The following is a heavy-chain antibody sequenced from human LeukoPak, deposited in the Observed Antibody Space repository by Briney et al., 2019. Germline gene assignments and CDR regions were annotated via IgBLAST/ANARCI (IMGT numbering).Heavy chain of an antibody. CDR2: IYHSGST. CDR3: AREGTSTPNWFDP. CDR1: GYSNSSGYY. D-gene: IGHD3-10*01. J-gene: IGHJ5*02. V-gene: IGHV4-38-2*02. Sequence: SETLALACTVSGYSNSSGYYWGWIRQPPGKGLEWIGSIYHSGSTYYNPSLKSRVTISLDTSKNQFSLKLSSVTAADTAVYYCAREGTSTPNWFDPWGQGTLVTVSS.